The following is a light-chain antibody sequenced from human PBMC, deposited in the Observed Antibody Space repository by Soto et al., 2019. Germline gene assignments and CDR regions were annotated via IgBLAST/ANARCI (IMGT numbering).Light chain of an antibody. Sequence: DVVMTQSPDSLAVSLGERATINCTSSQSVLFSSNNKNYLAWYQHKPGQPPKLLIYWASTRQSGVPDRFSGSGSGTDFILTISSLQAEDVAVYSCQQYYNTPFTFGPGTKVDI. CDR3: QQYYNTPFT. V-gene: IGKV4-1*01. CDR2: WAS. J-gene: IGKJ3*01. CDR1: QSVLFSSNNKNY.